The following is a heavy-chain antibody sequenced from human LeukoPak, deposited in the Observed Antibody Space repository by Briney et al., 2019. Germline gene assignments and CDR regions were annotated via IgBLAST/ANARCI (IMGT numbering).Heavy chain of an antibody. D-gene: IGHD1-26*01. CDR1: GFTFSSYA. V-gene: IGHV3-23*01. CDR2: ISGSGGST. J-gene: IGHJ4*02. CDR3: AKGGKWDVTPFDY. Sequence: PGGSLRLSCAASGFTFSSYAMSWVRQAPGKGLEWVSAISGSGGSTYYADSVKGRFTISRDNSKNTLYLRMNSLRAEDTAVYYCAKGGKWDVTPFDYWGQGTLVTVSS.